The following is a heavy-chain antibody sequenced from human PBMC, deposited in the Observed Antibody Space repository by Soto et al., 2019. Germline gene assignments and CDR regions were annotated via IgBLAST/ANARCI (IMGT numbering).Heavy chain of an antibody. J-gene: IGHJ4*02. Sequence: GGSLRLSCAASGFTFSSYSMNWVRQAPGKGLEWVSYISSSSSTIYYADSVKGRFTISRDNAKNSLYLQMNSLRDEDTAVYYCARDSPSPNLAVAGRTTDFDYWGQGTLVTVSS. CDR1: GFTFSSYS. CDR3: ARDSPSPNLAVAGRTTDFDY. D-gene: IGHD6-19*01. CDR2: ISSSSSTI. V-gene: IGHV3-48*02.